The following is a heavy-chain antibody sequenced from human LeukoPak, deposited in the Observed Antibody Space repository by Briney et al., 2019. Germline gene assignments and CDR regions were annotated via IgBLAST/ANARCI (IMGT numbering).Heavy chain of an antibody. CDR2: IYYSGST. J-gene: IGHJ4*02. CDR3: ARVIPAAMLDY. Sequence: PSETLSLTCTVSGGSINSNSYYWGWLRQPPGKGLEWVGSIYYSGSTYYNPSLKSRVTISVDTSKNQFSLKLSSVTAADTAVYYCARVIPAAMLDYWGQGTMVTVSS. V-gene: IGHV4-39*07. CDR1: GGSINSNSYY. D-gene: IGHD2-2*01.